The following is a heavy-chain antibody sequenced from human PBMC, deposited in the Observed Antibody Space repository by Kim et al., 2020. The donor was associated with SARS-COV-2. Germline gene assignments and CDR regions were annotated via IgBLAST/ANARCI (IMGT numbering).Heavy chain of an antibody. D-gene: IGHD2-15*01. J-gene: IGHJ3*02. CDR3: ARGGYCSGGSCYSGAFDI. V-gene: IGHV3-30*07. Sequence: TGRFNISRDNSKSTLYLQMNSLRAEDTAVYYCARGGYCSGGSCYSGAFDIWGQGTMVTVSS.